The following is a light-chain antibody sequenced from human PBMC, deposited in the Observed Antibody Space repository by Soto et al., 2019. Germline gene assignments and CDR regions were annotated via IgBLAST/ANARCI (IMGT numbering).Light chain of an antibody. Sequence: EVVMTQSPATLSVSPGERVALSCRASQSISINLAWIQQKPGQGPRLLMIGASTRATGVPDRFSGSGSGTEFTLTISRLEPEDFAVYYCQQYGASPLTFGGGTKVDIK. V-gene: IGKV3-15*01. CDR1: QSISIN. CDR2: GAS. J-gene: IGKJ4*01. CDR3: QQYGASPLT.